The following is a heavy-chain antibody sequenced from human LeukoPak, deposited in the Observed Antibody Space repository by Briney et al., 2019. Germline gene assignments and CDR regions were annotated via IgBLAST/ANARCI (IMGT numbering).Heavy chain of an antibody. J-gene: IGHJ5*02. D-gene: IGHD3-9*01. V-gene: IGHV1-24*01. Sequence: GASVKVSCKVSGYTLTELSMHWVRQAPGKGLEWMGGFDPEDGETIYAQKFQGRVTMTEDTSTDTAYMELSSLRSEDTAVYYCATYWKDILTGYYMNWFDPWGQGTLVTVSS. CDR3: ATYWKDILTGYYMNWFDP. CDR1: GYTLTELS. CDR2: FDPEDGET.